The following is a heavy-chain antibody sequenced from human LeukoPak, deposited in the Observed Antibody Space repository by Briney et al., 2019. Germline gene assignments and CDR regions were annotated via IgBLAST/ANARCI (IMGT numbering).Heavy chain of an antibody. CDR3: ARGGGQPDWFDP. V-gene: IGHV4-34*01. CDR1: GGSFSGYY. D-gene: IGHD1-26*01. J-gene: IGHJ5*02. Sequence: SETLSLTCAVYGGSFSGYYWSWIRQPPGKGLEWIGEINHSGSTNYNPSLKSRVTISVDTSKNQFSLKLSSVTAADTAVYYCARGGGQPDWFDPWGQGTLVTVSS. CDR2: INHSGST.